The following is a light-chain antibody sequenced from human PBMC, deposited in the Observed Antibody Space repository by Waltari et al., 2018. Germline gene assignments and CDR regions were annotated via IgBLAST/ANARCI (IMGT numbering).Light chain of an antibody. CDR1: SGDIGVFHY. CDR2: AVS. Sequence: QSALTQPASVSGSPGQPITISCTGTSGDIGVFHYVSWYQQHPGKVPKLLIYAVSKRPSGVSNRFSGPKSGNTASRTIPGLQAEDEADYYCSSYTNSNTWVFGGGTKLTVL. J-gene: IGLJ3*02. CDR3: SSYTNSNTWV. V-gene: IGLV2-14*03.